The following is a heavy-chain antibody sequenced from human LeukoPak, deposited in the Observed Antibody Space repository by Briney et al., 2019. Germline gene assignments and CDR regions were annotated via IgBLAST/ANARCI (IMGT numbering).Heavy chain of an antibody. CDR3: AKAMEMAGTGLSDY. J-gene: IGHJ4*02. D-gene: IGHD6-19*01. CDR1: GFTFSSYA. Sequence: GGSLRLSCAASGFTFSSYAMSWVRQAPGKGLEWVSAISGRGGSTYYADSVKGRFTISRDNSKNTLYLQMNSLRAEDTAVYYCAKAMEMAGTGLSDYWGQGTLVTVSS. CDR2: ISGRGGST. V-gene: IGHV3-23*01.